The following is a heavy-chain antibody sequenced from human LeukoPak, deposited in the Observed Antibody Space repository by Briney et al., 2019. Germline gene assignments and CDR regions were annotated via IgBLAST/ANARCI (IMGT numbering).Heavy chain of an antibody. Sequence: PSETLSLTCTDSGGSISSYYWSWIRQPAGKGLEWIGRIYTSGSTNYNPSLKSRVTMSVDTSKNQFSLKLSSVTAADTAVYYCARKRGGSRELAPDDAFDIWGQGTMVTVSS. CDR2: IYTSGST. J-gene: IGHJ3*02. V-gene: IGHV4-4*07. D-gene: IGHD1-14*01. CDR3: ARKRGGSRELAPDDAFDI. CDR1: GGSISSYY.